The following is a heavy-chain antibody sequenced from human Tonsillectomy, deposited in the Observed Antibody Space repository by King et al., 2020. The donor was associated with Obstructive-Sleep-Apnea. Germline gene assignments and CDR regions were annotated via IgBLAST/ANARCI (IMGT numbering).Heavy chain of an antibody. CDR2: INTKTGNP. CDR1: GYTFISNG. D-gene: IGHD1-26*01. Sequence: VQLVESESELRRPGASVNVSCRASGYTFISNGINWVRQAPGQGLEWMGGINTKTGNPTYAQAFTGRIVFSLDTSVTTPYLQIRSLQAEDNAVYFCARVQSGTTSFDYWGQGTLVTVSS. V-gene: IGHV7-4-1*01. J-gene: IGHJ4*02. CDR3: ARVQSGTTSFDY.